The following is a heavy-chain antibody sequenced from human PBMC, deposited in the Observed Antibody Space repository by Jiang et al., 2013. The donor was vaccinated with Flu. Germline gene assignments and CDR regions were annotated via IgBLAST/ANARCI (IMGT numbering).Heavy chain of an antibody. CDR2: IRYDGSNK. Sequence: QLLESGGGVVQPGGSLRLSCAASGFTFSSYGMHWVRQAPGKGLEWVAFIRYDGSNKYYADSVKGRFTISRDNSKNTLYLQMNSLRAEDTAVYYCAKTYDYDFWSGYHETYYFDYWGQGTLVTVSS. J-gene: IGHJ4*02. CDR3: AKTYDYDFWSGYHETYYFDY. CDR1: GFTFSSYG. D-gene: IGHD3-3*01. V-gene: IGHV3-30*02.